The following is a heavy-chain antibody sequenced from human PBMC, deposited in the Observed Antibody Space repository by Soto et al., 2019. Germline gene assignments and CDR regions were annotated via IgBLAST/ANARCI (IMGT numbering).Heavy chain of an antibody. J-gene: IGHJ6*02. D-gene: IGHD3-10*01. V-gene: IGHV3-33*01. CDR2: IWYDGSNK. CDR1: GFTFSSYG. CDR3: ARDGVWVGELFSNYYYGMDV. Sequence: PGGSLRLSCAASGFTFSSYGMHWVRQAPGKGLEWVAVIWYDGSNKYYADSVKGRFTISRDNSKNTLYLQMNSLRAEDTAVYYCARDGVWVGELFSNYYYGMDVWGQGTTVTVSS.